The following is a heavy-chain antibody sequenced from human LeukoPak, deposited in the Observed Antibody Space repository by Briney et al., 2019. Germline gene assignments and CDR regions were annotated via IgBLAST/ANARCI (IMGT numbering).Heavy chain of an antibody. V-gene: IGHV3-33*08. D-gene: IGHD1-1*01. J-gene: IGHJ4*02. Sequence: GGSLRLSCAASGFTFSSYSMNWVRQAPGKGLEWVTVIWHDGSNKYFADSVKGRFTISRDNSKNTLYLQMNSLRAEDTAVYYCARSGTNNWYSDYWGQGTLVTVSS. CDR3: ARSGTNNWYSDY. CDR2: IWHDGSNK. CDR1: GFTFSSYS.